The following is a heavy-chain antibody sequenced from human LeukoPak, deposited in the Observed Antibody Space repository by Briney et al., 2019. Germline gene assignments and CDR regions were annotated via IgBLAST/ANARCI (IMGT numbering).Heavy chain of an antibody. J-gene: IGHJ4*02. D-gene: IGHD5-12*01. CDR2: LIGSSGAT. CDR3: AKGAYDYIEIAYFDY. CDR1: GFTFSNYA. Sequence: GGSLRLSCAASGFTFSNYAMNWARQAPGKGLEWVAVLIGSSGATDNADSVKGRFTISRDNSKNTLFLQMNSLTAEDTAIYYCAKGAYDYIEIAYFDYWGQGALVTVSS. V-gene: IGHV3-23*01.